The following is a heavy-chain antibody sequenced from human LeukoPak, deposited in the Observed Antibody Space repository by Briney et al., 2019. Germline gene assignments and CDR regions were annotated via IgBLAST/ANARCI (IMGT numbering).Heavy chain of an antibody. CDR1: GYSISSGYY. Sequence: PSETLSPTCTVSGYSISSGYYWGWIRQPPGKGLEWIGSIYHSGSTYYNPSLKSRVTISVDTSKNQFSLKLSSVTAADTAVYYCARVSSYGFYYLGQGTLVTVSS. J-gene: IGHJ4*02. CDR2: IYHSGST. V-gene: IGHV4-38-2*02. CDR3: ARVSSYGFYY. D-gene: IGHD3-16*01.